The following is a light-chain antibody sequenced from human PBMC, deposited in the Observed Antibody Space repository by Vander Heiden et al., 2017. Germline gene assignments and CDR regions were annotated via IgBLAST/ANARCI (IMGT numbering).Light chain of an antibody. CDR3: CSYTHSRTYV. J-gene: IGLJ1*01. CDR2: DVN. V-gene: IGLV2-23*02. Sequence: QSALTQPAAVSGSPGQSITIACTGTSSDVGSYQFVSLYQQHPGKAPKLMIYDVNKRPSGVSNRFSGSKSGNTASLTISGLQAEDEADYYCCSYTHSRTYVFGTATKVTVL. CDR1: SSDVGSYQF.